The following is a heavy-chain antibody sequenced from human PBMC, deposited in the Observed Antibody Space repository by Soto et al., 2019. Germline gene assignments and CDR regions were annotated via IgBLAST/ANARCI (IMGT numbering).Heavy chain of an antibody. CDR3: ARGLVYCGGDCPNSDAFDI. J-gene: IGHJ3*02. CDR2: IYYSGST. Sequence: SETLSLTCTVSGGSISSYYWSWIRQPPGKGLEWIGYIYYSGSTNYNPSLKSRVTISVDTSKNQFSLKLSSVTAADTAVYYCARGLVYCGGDCPNSDAFDIWDQGTMVTVSS. V-gene: IGHV4-59*01. D-gene: IGHD2-21*02. CDR1: GGSISSYY.